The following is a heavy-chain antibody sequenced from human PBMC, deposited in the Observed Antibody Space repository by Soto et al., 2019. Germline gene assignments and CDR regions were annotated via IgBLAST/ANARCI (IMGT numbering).Heavy chain of an antibody. Sequence: AVKVSYKASGGTFSNYAISGVLRSPGQWLEWMGGIIPIFGTANYAQKFQGRVTITADKSTSTAYMELSSLRSEDTAVYYCARDLSSTSPNWFDPWGQGTLVTAPQ. CDR2: IIPIFGTA. CDR3: ARDLSSTSPNWFDP. D-gene: IGHD2-2*01. V-gene: IGHV1-69*06. CDR1: GGTFSNYA. J-gene: IGHJ5*02.